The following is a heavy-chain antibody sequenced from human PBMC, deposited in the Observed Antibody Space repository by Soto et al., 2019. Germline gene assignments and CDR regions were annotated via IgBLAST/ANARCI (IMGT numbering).Heavy chain of an antibody. V-gene: IGHV3-30*18. D-gene: IGHD3-22*01. CDR1: GFTFSSYG. CDR2: ISYDGSNK. CDR3: AKVIDGGYFDY. J-gene: IGHJ4*02. Sequence: QVQLVESGGGVVQPGRSLRLSCAASGFTFSSYGMHWVRQAPGKGLEWVAVISYDGSNKYYADSVKGRFTISRDNSKNTLYLQMNSLRAEDTAVYYCAKVIDGGYFDYWGQGTLLTVSS.